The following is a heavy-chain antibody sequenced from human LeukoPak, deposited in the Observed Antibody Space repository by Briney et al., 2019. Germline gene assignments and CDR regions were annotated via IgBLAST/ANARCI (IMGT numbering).Heavy chain of an antibody. V-gene: IGHV4-59*08. CDR2: IYYSGST. J-gene: IGHJ5*02. D-gene: IGHD3-16*02. CDR1: GGSISSYY. CDR3: ARQASNYDYVWGSYRPNWFDP. Sequence: PSETLSLTCTVSGGSISSYYWSWIRQPPGKGLEWIGYIYYSGSTNYNPSLKSRVTISVDTSKNQFSLKLSSVTAADTAVYYCARQASNYDYVWGSYRPNWFDPWGQGTLVTVSS.